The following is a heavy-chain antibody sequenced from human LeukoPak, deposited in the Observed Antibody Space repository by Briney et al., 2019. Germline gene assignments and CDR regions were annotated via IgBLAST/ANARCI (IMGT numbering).Heavy chain of an antibody. Sequence: PGRSLRLSCAASGFTFSSYAMHWVRQAPGKGLEWVAVISYDGSNKYYADSVKGRFTISRDNSKNTLHLQMNSLRAEDTAVYYCAREGGPKGAFDYWGQGTLVTVSS. CDR1: GFTFSSYA. D-gene: IGHD1-26*01. CDR3: AREGGPKGAFDY. CDR2: ISYDGSNK. V-gene: IGHV3-30-3*01. J-gene: IGHJ4*02.